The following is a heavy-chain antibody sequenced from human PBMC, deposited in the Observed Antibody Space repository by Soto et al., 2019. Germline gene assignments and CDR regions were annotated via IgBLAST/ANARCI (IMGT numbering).Heavy chain of an antibody. Sequence: EVQLLESGGGLVQPGGSLRLSCAASGFTFSNYAMSWVRQAPGKGLEWVSAISGSGGSTYYADSVKGRFTISRDNSKNTLYLQMNSLRAEDTAVYYCAKDTGSYYERYGMDVWGQGTTVTVSS. V-gene: IGHV3-23*01. CDR3: AKDTGSYYERYGMDV. D-gene: IGHD1-26*01. CDR2: ISGSGGST. CDR1: GFTFSNYA. J-gene: IGHJ6*02.